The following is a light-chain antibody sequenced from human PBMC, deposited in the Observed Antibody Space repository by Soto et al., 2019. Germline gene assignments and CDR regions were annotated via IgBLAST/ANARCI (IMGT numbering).Light chain of an antibody. CDR2: EVS. V-gene: IGLV2-14*01. J-gene: IGLJ1*01. CDR1: SSVVGGYNY. Sequence: QSALTQPASVSGSPGQSITISCTGTSSVVGGYNYVSWYQQHPGKAPKLMIYEVSNRPSGVSNRFSGSKSGNTASLTISGLQAEDEADYYCCSYTSTITYVFGTGTKLTVL. CDR3: CSYTSTITYV.